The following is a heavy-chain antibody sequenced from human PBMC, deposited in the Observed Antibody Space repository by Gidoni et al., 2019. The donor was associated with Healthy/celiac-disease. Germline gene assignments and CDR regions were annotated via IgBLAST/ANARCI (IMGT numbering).Heavy chain of an antibody. Sequence: EVQLLESGGGLVQPGGSLRLSCAASGFTFSSYAMSWVRQAPGKGLEWVSAISGSGGSTYYADSVKGRFTISRDNSKNTLYLQMNSLRAEDTAVYYCAKGPRDTAMVSRYYYYYMDVWGKGTTVTVSS. V-gene: IGHV3-23*01. J-gene: IGHJ6*03. CDR3: AKGPRDTAMVSRYYYYYMDV. D-gene: IGHD5-18*01. CDR2: ISGSGGST. CDR1: GFTFSSYA.